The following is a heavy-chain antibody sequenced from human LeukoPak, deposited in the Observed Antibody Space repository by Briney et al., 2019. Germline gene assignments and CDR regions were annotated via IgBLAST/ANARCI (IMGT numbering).Heavy chain of an antibody. CDR2: IYSGGST. J-gene: IGHJ5*02. D-gene: IGHD2-2*01. Sequence: GGSLRLSCAASGFTVSSNYMSWVRQAPGKGLEWVSVIYSGGSTYYADSVKGRFTISRDNSKNTLYLQMNSLRTEDTAVYYCARAGSAWRPATAHWFDPWGQGTLVTVSS. V-gene: IGHV3-53*05. CDR3: ARAGSAWRPATAHWFDP. CDR1: GFTVSSNY.